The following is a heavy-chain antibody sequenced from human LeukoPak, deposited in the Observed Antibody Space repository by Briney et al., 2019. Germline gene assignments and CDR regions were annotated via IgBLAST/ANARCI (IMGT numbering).Heavy chain of an antibody. CDR3: ARDKNWDLEY. J-gene: IGHJ4*02. CDR2: ISTYNGNT. V-gene: IGHV1-18*01. D-gene: IGHD7-27*01. Sequence: ASVKVSCKTSGYTFTSYGISWMRPAPGQGLEWMGWISTYNGNTNYAQNLQGRVTMTTDTSTSTAYMELRSLRSDDTAVYYCARDKNWDLEYWGQGTLVTVSS. CDR1: GYTFTSYG.